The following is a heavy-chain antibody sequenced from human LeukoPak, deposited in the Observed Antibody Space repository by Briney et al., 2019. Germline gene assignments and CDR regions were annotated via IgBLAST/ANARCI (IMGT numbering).Heavy chain of an antibody. Sequence: SVKVSCKASGGTFSSYAISWVRQAPGQGLEWMGGIIPIFGTANYAQKFQGRVAITADESTSTAYMELSSLRSEDTAVYYCARAFRDPGYFDLWGRGTLVTVSS. J-gene: IGHJ2*01. CDR3: ARAFRDPGYFDL. D-gene: IGHD3-10*01. V-gene: IGHV1-69*01. CDR1: GGTFSSYA. CDR2: IIPIFGTA.